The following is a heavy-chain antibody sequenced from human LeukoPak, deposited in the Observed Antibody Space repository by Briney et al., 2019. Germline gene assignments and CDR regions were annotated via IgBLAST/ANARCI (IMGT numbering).Heavy chain of an antibody. CDR2: ISAYNGNT. D-gene: IGHD2-2*01. J-gene: IGHJ5*02. CDR3: ARTSEYLNWFDP. CDR1: GYTFTSYG. Sequence: GASVKVSCKASGYTFTSYGIIWVRQAPGQGLQWMGWISAYNGNTNYVQNLQGRVTMTTDTSTTTAYMELRSLRSDDTAVYYCARTSEYLNWFDPWGQGTLVTVSS. V-gene: IGHV1-18*01.